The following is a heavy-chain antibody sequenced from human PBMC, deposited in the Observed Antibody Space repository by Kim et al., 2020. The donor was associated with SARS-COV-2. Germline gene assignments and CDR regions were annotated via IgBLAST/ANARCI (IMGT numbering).Heavy chain of an antibody. D-gene: IGHD3-10*01. CDR2: ISYDGSNK. CDR1: GFTFSSYG. V-gene: IGHV3-30*18. J-gene: IGHJ4*02. CDR3: AKDSRWFGDGSGYFDY. Sequence: GGSLRLSCAASGFTFSSYGMHWVRQAPGKGLEWVAVISYDGSNKYYADSVKGRFTISRDNSKNTLYLQMNSLRAEDTAVYYCAKDSRWFGDGSGYFDYWGQGTLVTVSS.